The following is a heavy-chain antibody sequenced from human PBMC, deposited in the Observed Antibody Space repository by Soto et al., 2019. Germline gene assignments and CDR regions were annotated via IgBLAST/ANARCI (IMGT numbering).Heavy chain of an antibody. V-gene: IGHV4-61*03. CDR3: AREWGLLPYYVMNV. CDR2: ISYTGRT. J-gene: IGHJ6*02. CDR1: GDSVTSGSYY. Sequence: SETLSLTCIVSGDSVTSGSYYWTWLRQPPGKGLEWIGYISYTGRTKYNPSLQSRVTISVDTSKNDFSLNLSSVTAADTAVYFCAREWGLLPYYVMNVWGQGTAVTVSS. D-gene: IGHD7-27*01.